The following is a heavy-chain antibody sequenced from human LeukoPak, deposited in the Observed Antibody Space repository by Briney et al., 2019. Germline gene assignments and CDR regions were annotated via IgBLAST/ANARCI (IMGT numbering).Heavy chain of an antibody. J-gene: IGHJ4*02. Sequence: SETLSLTCTVSGGSISSYYWSWLRPPPGEELEGIGYIYYSGSTNYNPSLKSRVTISVDTSKNQFSLKLSSVTAADTAVYYCARGPEYYYDSSGYYDYWGQGTLVTVSS. CDR3: ARGPEYYYDSSGYYDY. CDR1: GGSISSYY. V-gene: IGHV4-59*12. D-gene: IGHD3-22*01. CDR2: IYYSGST.